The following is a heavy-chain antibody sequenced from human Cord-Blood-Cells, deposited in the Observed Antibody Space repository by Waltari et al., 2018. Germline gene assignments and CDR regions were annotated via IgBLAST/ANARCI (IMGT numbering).Heavy chain of an antibody. CDR3: ATESLDY. Sequence: QVQLVQSGAEVKKPGASVKVSCKASGYPFTSYAMHWVRQAPGQRLEWMGWINAGNGNTKYSQKFQGRVTITRDTSASTAYMELSSLRSEDTAVYYCATESLDYWGQGTLVTVSS. V-gene: IGHV1-3*01. J-gene: IGHJ4*02. CDR1: GYPFTSYA. CDR2: INAGNGNT.